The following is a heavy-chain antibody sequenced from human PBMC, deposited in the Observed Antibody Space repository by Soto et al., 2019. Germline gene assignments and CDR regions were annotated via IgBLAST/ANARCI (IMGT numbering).Heavy chain of an antibody. Sequence: SETLSLTCAVSGYSISSGYYWGWIRQPPGKGLEWIGSIYRSGNTYYNPSLKSRVTISVDTSKNQFSLKLSSVTAADTAVYSCARANLRSGWTFDHWGQGSPFTVSS. V-gene: IGHV4-38-2*01. D-gene: IGHD6-19*01. CDR2: IYRSGNT. J-gene: IGHJ4*02. CDR3: ARANLRSGWTFDH. CDR1: GYSISSGYY.